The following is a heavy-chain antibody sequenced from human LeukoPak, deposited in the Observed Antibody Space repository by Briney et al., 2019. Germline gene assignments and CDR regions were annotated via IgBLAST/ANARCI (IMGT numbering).Heavy chain of an antibody. D-gene: IGHD5-12*01. J-gene: IGHJ4*02. V-gene: IGHV3-23*01. CDR3: AKALRSRIYSTLDY. CDR2: LSVSGRST. CDR1: GFNFSIYA. Sequence: PGGSLRLSCAASGFNFSIYAMSWVRQAPAKGLEWVSGLSVSGRSTYYADSVKGRVTISRDNSNNTLFLQINSLRAEDTAVYYCAKALRSRIYSTLDYWGEGTLVSVSS.